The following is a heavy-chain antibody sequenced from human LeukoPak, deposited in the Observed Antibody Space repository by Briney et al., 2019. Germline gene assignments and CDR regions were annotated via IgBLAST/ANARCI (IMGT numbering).Heavy chain of an antibody. Sequence: PSEALSPTCTVSGGSISSYYWSWIRQPAGKGLEWIGRIYTSGSTNYNPSLKSRVTMSVDTSKNQFSLKLSSVTAADTAVYYCARDARTYYDILTGYSDDAFDIWGQGTMVTVSS. D-gene: IGHD3-9*01. J-gene: IGHJ3*02. CDR2: IYTSGST. CDR1: GGSISSYY. CDR3: ARDARTYYDILTGYSDDAFDI. V-gene: IGHV4-4*07.